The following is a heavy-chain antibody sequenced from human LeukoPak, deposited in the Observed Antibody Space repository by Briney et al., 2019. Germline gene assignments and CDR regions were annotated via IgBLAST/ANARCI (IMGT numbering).Heavy chain of an antibody. J-gene: IGHJ4*02. CDR2: IIPIFGTA. CDR1: GGTFSSYA. CDR3: AREKKDPRSYDSSGYHDY. D-gene: IGHD3-22*01. V-gene: IGHV1-69*13. Sequence: ASVKVSCKASGGTFSSYAISWVRQAPGQGLEWMGGIIPIFGTANYAQKFQGRVTITADESTSTAYMELSSLRSEDTAVYYCAREKKDPRSYDSSGYHDYWGQGTLVTVSS.